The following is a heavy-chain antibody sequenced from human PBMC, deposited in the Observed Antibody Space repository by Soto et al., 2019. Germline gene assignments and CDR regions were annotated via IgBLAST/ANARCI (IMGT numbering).Heavy chain of an antibody. Sequence: SETLSLTCSVSGGSTSSYYWSWIRQPPGKGLEWIGYIYYSGSTYYNPSLKSRVTISVDTSKKQFSLKVGSVTAADTAVYYCARETLAKNNWFDPWGQGTLVTVSS. CDR2: IYYSGST. CDR1: GGSTSSYY. J-gene: IGHJ5*02. V-gene: IGHV4-59*12. CDR3: ARETLAKNNWFDP.